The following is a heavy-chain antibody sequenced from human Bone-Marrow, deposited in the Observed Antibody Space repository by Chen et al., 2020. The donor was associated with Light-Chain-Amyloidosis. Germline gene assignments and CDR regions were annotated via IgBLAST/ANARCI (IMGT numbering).Heavy chain of an antibody. V-gene: IGHV4-31*03. CDR3: TRDGGGYNYGLRYNYYGMDV. CDR2: IYYSGNT. J-gene: IGHJ6*02. CDR1: GDSISSGDYY. D-gene: IGHD5-12*01. Sequence: QVQLQESGPGLVKPSQTLSLTCSVSGDSISSGDYYWSWIRQHPGKGLEWIGYIYYSGNTYYNPSLKSRVTISVDTSKNQFSLKLSSVTAADTAVYYCTRDGGGYNYGLRYNYYGMDVWGQETTGTVS.